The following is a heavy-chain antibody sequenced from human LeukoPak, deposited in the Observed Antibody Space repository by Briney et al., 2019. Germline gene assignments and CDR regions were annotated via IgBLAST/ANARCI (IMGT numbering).Heavy chain of an antibody. D-gene: IGHD4-23*01. J-gene: IGHJ4*02. V-gene: IGHV4-38-2*02. Sequence: SETLSLTCTVSGYSISSGYYWGWIRQPPGKGLEWIGSIYHSGSTYYNPSLKSRVTISVDTSKNQFSLKLSSVTAADTAVYYCARAQMTTVVTLSGHWGQGTLVTVSS. CDR2: IYHSGST. CDR1: GYSISSGYY. CDR3: ARAQMTTVVTLSGH.